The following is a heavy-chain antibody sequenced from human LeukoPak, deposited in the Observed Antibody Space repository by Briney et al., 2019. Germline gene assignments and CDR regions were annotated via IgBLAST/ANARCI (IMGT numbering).Heavy chain of an antibody. CDR2: ITHSGGGT. V-gene: IGHV3-23*01. D-gene: IGHD6-13*01. CDR1: GFTFNSYA. J-gene: IGHJ4*02. CDR3: AKAWAAAGIFDS. Sequence: PGGSLRLSCAASGFTFNSYARSWVRQAPGKGPAWVSTITHSGGGTFYADSVKGRFTISRDISENTLYLQMNSLRAEDTAVYYCAKAWAAAGIFDSWGLGTLVTVSS.